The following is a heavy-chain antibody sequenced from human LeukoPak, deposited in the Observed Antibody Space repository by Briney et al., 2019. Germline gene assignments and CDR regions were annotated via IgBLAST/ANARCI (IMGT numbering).Heavy chain of an antibody. V-gene: IGHV4-4*07. CDR2: IYTSGST. CDR1: GGSISSYY. Sequence: SETLSLTCTVSGGSISSYYWSWIRQPAGKGLEWIGRIYTSGSTNYNPSLKSRVTMSVDTSKNQFSLKLSSVTAADTAVYYCARDGVVVVPAAIEYYYDSSGYTNYLDYWGQGTLVTVSS. J-gene: IGHJ4*02. CDR3: ARDGVVVVPAAIEYYYDSSGYTNYLDY. D-gene: IGHD3-22*01.